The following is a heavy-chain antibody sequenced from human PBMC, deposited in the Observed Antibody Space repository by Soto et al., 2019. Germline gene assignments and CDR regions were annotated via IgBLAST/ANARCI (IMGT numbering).Heavy chain of an antibody. CDR3: ASVLGGGYDSGSNYYYYMDV. CDR2: IYSGTST. J-gene: IGHJ6*03. Sequence: EVQLVESGGDLVQPGGSLRLSCAASGFTVSSNYMSWVRQAPGKGLEWVSLIYSGTSTYYADSVKGRFTIARDNAENTVYLQKNSLRAEDTAVYYCASVLGGGYDSGSNYYYYMDVWGKGTTVTVSS. V-gene: IGHV3-53*04. CDR1: GFTVSSNY. D-gene: IGHD5-12*01.